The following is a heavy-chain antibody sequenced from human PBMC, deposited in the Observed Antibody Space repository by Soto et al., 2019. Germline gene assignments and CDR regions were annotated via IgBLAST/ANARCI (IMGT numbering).Heavy chain of an antibody. D-gene: IGHD2-2*01. CDR2: SNHSGST. J-gene: IGHJ5*02. CDR3: ARAKIVVVPAANISWLWFDP. CDR1: GGSFSGYY. V-gene: IGHV4-34*01. Sequence: QVQLQQWGAGLLKPSETLSLTCAVYGGSFSGYYWSWIRQPPGKGLEWIGESNHSGSTNYNPSLKSRVTISVDTSKNQFSLKLRFVPAAKTAVYCCARAKIVVVPAANISWLWFDPWGQGTLVTVSS.